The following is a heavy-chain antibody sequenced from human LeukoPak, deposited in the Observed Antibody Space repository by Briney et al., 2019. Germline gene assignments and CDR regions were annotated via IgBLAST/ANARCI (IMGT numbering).Heavy chain of an antibody. J-gene: IGHJ4*02. CDR2: IRGSGDSA. CDR3: AKGYYASGSSLSAFDS. CDR1: GFTFSGYA. Sequence: GGSLRLSCAASGFTFSGYAMNWVRQAPGKGLEWVSVIRGSGDSAYYADFVKGRFTISRDNSKNTLYLQMNSLRAEDTAVYYCAKGYYASGSSLSAFDSWGQGTLVTVSS. D-gene: IGHD3-10*01. V-gene: IGHV3-23*01.